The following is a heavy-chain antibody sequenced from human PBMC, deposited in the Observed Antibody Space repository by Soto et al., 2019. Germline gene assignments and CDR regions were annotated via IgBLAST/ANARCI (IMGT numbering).Heavy chain of an antibody. CDR2: IYYDGRT. J-gene: IGHJ4*02. V-gene: IGHV4-31*03. Sequence: QLHLQESGPGLVKPSQTLSLTCTVSCGSISSHSNYWSWIRQHPGKGLEWFGYIYYDGRTYFNPSLQSRLSMSVDTSESKFSLKLSSLTAADTAVYFCARGNPMFDSSGLAFDYWGPGTLVTVSS. D-gene: IGHD3-22*01. CDR1: CGSISSHSNY. CDR3: ARGNPMFDSSGLAFDY.